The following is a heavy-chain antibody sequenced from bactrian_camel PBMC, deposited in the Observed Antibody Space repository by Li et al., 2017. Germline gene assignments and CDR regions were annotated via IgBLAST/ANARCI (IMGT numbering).Heavy chain of an antibody. CDR2: IYTADDSQ. J-gene: IGHJ4*01. V-gene: IGHV3S40*01. CDR1: GYPYKTYY. D-gene: IGHD5*01. CDR3: AAGYQGSPYGPLHGGAYHF. Sequence: CAVSGYPYKTYYMAWFRQAPGKEREGVARIYTADDSQMYADSVKGRFTISTDTGNNTVDLQMNDLKPEDSGTYYCAAGYQGSPYGPLHGGAYHFWGQGTQVTVS.